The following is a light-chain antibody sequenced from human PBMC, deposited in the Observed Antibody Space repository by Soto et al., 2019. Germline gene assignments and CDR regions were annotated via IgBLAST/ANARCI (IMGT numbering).Light chain of an antibody. CDR2: GAS. Sequence: EIVLTQSPGTLSLSPGERATLSCRASQSVSSSFLAWYQQKPGQAPRPLIYGASSRATGIPDRFSGSWSGTDFTLTISRLEPEDFAVYYCQQYDSSPWTFGQGTKVEIK. CDR1: QSVSSSF. J-gene: IGKJ1*01. CDR3: QQYDSSPWT. V-gene: IGKV3-20*01.